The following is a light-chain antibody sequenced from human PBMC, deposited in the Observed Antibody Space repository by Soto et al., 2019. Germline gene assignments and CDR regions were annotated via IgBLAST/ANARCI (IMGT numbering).Light chain of an antibody. CDR2: DAS. CDR3: QHYNSYPYT. Sequence: DIQMTQSPSTLSASVGDRVTITCRASQSISSWLAWYQQKPGQAPKRLIYDASSLESEVPSRFSGSGSGTDFTLTISSLQPDDFASYYCQHYNSYPYTFGQGTKLEIK. V-gene: IGKV1-5*01. CDR1: QSISSW. J-gene: IGKJ2*01.